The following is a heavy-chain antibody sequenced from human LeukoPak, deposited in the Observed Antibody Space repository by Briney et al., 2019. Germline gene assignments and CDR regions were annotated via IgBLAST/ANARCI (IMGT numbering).Heavy chain of an antibody. CDR2: ISGSGGNT. V-gene: IGHV3-23*01. D-gene: IGHD1-1*01. Sequence: GGSLRLSCAASGFTFPNYVMSWVRQAPGKGLEWVSAISGSGGNTYYADSVKGRFTISRDNSKNTLYLQMNSLRAEDAAVYYCANEYTKGDVWGQGTMVTVSS. J-gene: IGHJ3*01. CDR1: GFTFPNYV. CDR3: ANEYTKGDV.